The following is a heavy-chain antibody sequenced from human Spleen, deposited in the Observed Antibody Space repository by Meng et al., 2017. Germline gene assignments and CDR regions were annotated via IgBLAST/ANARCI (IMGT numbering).Heavy chain of an antibody. CDR1: GYSFTSYG. D-gene: IGHD5-24*01. CDR3: AWRDGYNYLDWYFDL. Sequence: QLVTAGHEGERLGASGKASCKASGYSFTSYGNTCMRQAPRPGLEWMGWISPYNDNTNYAQKLQGRVTMTTDTSTSTAYMELRSLRSDDTAVYYCAWRDGYNYLDWYFDLWGRGTLVTVSS. J-gene: IGHJ2*01. CDR2: ISPYNDNT. V-gene: IGHV1-18*01.